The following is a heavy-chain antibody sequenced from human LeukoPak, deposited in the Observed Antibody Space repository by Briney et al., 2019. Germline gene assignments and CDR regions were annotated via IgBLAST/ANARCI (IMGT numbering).Heavy chain of an antibody. J-gene: IGHJ4*02. Sequence: PGGSLRLSCAASGFTFSGSAMHWVCQASGKGLEWVGRIRSKANSYATAYAASVKGRFTISRDDSKNTAYLQMNSLKTEDTAVYYCTRTVEMATIPFDYWGQGTLVTVSS. D-gene: IGHD5-24*01. CDR2: IRSKANSYAT. CDR1: GFTFSGSA. CDR3: TRTVEMATIPFDY. V-gene: IGHV3-73*01.